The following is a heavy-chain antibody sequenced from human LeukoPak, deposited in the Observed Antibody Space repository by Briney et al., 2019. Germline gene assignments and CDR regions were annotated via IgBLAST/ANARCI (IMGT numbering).Heavy chain of an antibody. J-gene: IGHJ4*02. D-gene: IGHD4-17*01. Sequence: GASVKVSCKASGYTFTGYYMHWVRQAPGQGLAWMGWINPNSGGTDYAQMFLDRVTMSRDTPNSTAYMELTRLRSDDAAVYYCARGQGYGDYGTEDYFDYWGQGTLVTVSS. V-gene: IGHV1-2*02. CDR2: INPNSGGT. CDR1: GYTFTGYY. CDR3: ARGQGYGDYGTEDYFDY.